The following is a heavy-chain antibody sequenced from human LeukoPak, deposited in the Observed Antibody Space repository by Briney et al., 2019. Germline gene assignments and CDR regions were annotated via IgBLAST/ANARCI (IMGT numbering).Heavy chain of an antibody. D-gene: IGHD4-11*01. CDR2: ISGSGGNT. V-gene: IGHV3-23*01. CDR1: GFTFSSYA. CDR3: AKDLHDYGNYVGWFDS. Sequence: GGSLRLSCVASGFTFSSYAMDWVRQAPGKGLEWLSAISGSGGNTYYADSVKGRFTISRDHSKTTLFLQMNSLRAEDTAVYYCAKDLHDYGNYVGWFDSWGQGTLVTVSS. J-gene: IGHJ5*01.